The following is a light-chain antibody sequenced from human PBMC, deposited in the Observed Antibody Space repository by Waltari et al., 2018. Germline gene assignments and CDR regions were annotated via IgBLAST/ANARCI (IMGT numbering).Light chain of an antibody. CDR3: CSYESPNTWV. V-gene: IGLV2-23*02. CDR2: EVR. J-gene: IGLJ2*01. Sequence: QSALTQPASVSGSPGQSITISCTGTSSAVGSFHLVPCYRHHPGKAPELIIYEVRKRPSGVSNRFSGSYSGNTASLTISGLQAEDEADYYCCSYESPNTWVFGGGTKLTVL. CDR1: SSAVGSFHL.